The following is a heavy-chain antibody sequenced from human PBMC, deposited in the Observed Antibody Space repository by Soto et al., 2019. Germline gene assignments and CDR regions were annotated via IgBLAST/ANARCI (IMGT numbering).Heavy chain of an antibody. J-gene: IGHJ5*02. CDR2: INLNDGGT. V-gene: IGHV1-2*02. CDR3: VRGSPSQRAIYDR. Sequence: SVKVSCKASAYSFRDYYLHWLRQAPGQGLEWMGWINLNDGGTNYARKFQGRVTMTSDKSITTVYMELSSLRSDDTAVYYCVRGSPSQRAIYDRWGRGSLVT. D-gene: IGHD2-21*01. CDR1: AYSFRDYY.